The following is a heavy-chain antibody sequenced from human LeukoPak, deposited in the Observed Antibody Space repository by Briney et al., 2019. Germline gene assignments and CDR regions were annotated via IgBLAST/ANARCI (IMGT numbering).Heavy chain of an antibody. V-gene: IGHV4-59*01. CDR2: IYYSGST. CDR3: AREGRDGSGSYDY. D-gene: IGHD3-10*01. Sequence: SETLSLTCTVSGGSISSYYWSWIRQPPGKGLEWIGYIYYSGSTNYNPSLKSRVTISVDASKNQFSLKLSSVTAADTAVYYCAREGRDGSGSYDYWGQGTLVTVSS. CDR1: GGSISSYY. J-gene: IGHJ4*02.